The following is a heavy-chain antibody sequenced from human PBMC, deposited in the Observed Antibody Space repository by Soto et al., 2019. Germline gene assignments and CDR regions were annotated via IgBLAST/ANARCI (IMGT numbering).Heavy chain of an antibody. J-gene: IGHJ3*01. CDR3: VRGYNSFDS. V-gene: IGHV3-72*01. CDR2: SRSKVNDYTT. Sequence: EMQLVESGGGLVQPGGSLRLSCAASGFTFSDHYMDWVRQTPGKGLEWVARSRSKVNDYTTVYAASVKGRFTISRDNSENSLYLQMSSLKIEDTAVYYCVRGYNSFDSWGQGTMVTVSA. D-gene: IGHD5-12*01. CDR1: GFTFSDHY.